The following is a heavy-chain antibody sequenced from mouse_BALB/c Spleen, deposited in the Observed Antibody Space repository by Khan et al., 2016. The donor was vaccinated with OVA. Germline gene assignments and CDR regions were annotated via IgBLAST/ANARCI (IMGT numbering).Heavy chain of an antibody. CDR1: GYTFTNYG. D-gene: IGHD2-12*01. V-gene: IGHV9-3-1*01. Sequence: QIQLVQSGPEMKKPGETVKISCKASGYTFTNYGMNWVKQSPGKALKWMGWINTFTGEPTYADDFKGRFAFSLETSASTAYLQINNLKNEDTATYFCARPTYFSYSLDHWGQGTSVTVSS. CDR2: INTFTGEP. CDR3: ARPTYFSYSLDH. J-gene: IGHJ4*01.